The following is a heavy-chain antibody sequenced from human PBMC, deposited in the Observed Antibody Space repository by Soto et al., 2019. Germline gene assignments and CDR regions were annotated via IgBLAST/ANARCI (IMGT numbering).Heavy chain of an antibody. CDR1: GGSITSGNYY. V-gene: IGHV4-31*01. CDR3: ARDGPWGAPLRGMYV. J-gene: IGHJ6*02. CDR2: IYSSGGT. D-gene: IGHD3-16*01. Sequence: QVQLQESGPGLVKPSQTLSLTCTVSGGSITSGNYYWSWIRQHPGKGLEWIGYIYSSGGTYYNPYGRRHVNMSVDASKNYFVLKLLSVTAADTAVYYCARDGPWGAPLRGMYVWGQGTTVTGSS.